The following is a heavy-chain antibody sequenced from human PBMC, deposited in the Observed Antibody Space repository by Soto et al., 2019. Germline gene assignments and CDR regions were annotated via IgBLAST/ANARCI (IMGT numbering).Heavy chain of an antibody. CDR1: GYTFANYW. D-gene: IGHD6-6*01. J-gene: IGHJ4*02. CDR2: IYPSDSRT. V-gene: IGHV5-51*01. Sequence: GESLKISCESSGYTFANYWIGRVRQVPGKGLEWVAIIYPSDSRTIYSPSFQGQVTISADKSISTAYLQWSSLKASDTAMYYCARRGISSSAYFFDYWGQGTLVTVSS. CDR3: ARRGISSSAYFFDY.